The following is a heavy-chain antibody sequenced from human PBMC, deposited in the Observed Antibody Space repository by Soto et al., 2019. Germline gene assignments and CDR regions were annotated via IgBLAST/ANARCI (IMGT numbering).Heavy chain of an antibody. CDR1: GFTVSSNY. Sequence: EVQLVESGGGLVQPGGSLRLSCAASGFTVSSNYMSWVRQAPGKGLEWVSVIYSGGSTYYADSVKGRFTISRDNSKNTLYLQMNSLRAEDTAVYYCARDNYGSGILRPHWYFDLWGRGTLVTVSS. CDR2: IYSGGST. V-gene: IGHV3-66*01. D-gene: IGHD3-10*01. J-gene: IGHJ2*01. CDR3: ARDNYGSGILRPHWYFDL.